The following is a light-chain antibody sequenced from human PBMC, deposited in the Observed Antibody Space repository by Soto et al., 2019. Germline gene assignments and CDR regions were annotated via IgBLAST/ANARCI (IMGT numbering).Light chain of an antibody. J-gene: IGKJ5*01. CDR3: QQRSNWPPT. CDR2: DAS. Sequence: DIQMTQSPSSLPASVGDRVTITCQASQDISNYLNWYQQKPGKAPKLLIYDASNLETGVPSRFSGSGSGTDFTFTISSVEPEDFAVYICQQRSNWPPTFGQGTRLEIK. CDR1: QDISNY. V-gene: IGKV1-33*01.